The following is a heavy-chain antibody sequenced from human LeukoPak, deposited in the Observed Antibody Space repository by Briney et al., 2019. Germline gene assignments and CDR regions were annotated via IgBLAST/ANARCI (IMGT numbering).Heavy chain of an antibody. CDR2: ISWNSGSI. Sequence: GGSLRLSCAASGFTFDDYAMHWVRQAPGQGLEWVSGISWNSGSIGYADSVKGRFTISRDNAKNSLYLQMSSLRAEDTALYYCAKDKDFGVDPPYYFDYWGQGTLVTVSS. V-gene: IGHV3-9*01. D-gene: IGHD3-3*01. J-gene: IGHJ4*02. CDR3: AKDKDFGVDPPYYFDY. CDR1: GFTFDDYA.